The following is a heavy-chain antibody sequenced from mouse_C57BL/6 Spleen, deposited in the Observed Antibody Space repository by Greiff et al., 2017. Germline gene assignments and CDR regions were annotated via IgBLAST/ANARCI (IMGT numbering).Heavy chain of an antibody. Sequence: QVQLQQPGAELVRPGSSVKLSCKASGYTFTSYWMHWVKQRPIQGLEWIGNIDPSDSETHYNQKFKDKATLTVDKSSSTGYMQLSSLTSEDSAVYYCARDDGYSYWYFDVWGTGTTVTVSS. V-gene: IGHV1-52*01. D-gene: IGHD2-3*01. CDR2: IDPSDSET. CDR3: ARDDGYSYWYFDV. CDR1: GYTFTSYW. J-gene: IGHJ1*03.